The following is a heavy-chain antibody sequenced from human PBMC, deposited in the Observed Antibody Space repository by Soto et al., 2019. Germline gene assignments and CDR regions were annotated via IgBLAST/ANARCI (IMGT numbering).Heavy chain of an antibody. J-gene: IGHJ4*02. D-gene: IGHD3-3*01. CDR2: MNSNSGNT. Sequence: ASVKVSCKASGYTFTSYDINWVRQATGQGLEWMGWMNSNSGNTGYAQKFQGRVTMTRNTSISTAYMELSSLRSEDTAVYYCARGGFWSGYYYNVYWGQGTLVTVSS. CDR3: ARGGFWSGYYYNVY. V-gene: IGHV1-8*01. CDR1: GYTFTSYD.